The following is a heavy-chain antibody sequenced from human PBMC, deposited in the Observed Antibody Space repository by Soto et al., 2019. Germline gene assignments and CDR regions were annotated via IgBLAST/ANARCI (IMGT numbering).Heavy chain of an antibody. Sequence: GGSLRLSCAASVFTFSSYAMSCVRHSPGKWLEWVSAISGSGGSTYYADSVKGRFTISRDNSKNTLYLQMNSLRAEDTAVYYCAKSIFIAARIVTGGLFEYLGQGTLVIVSS. CDR2: ISGSGGST. D-gene: IGHD6-6*01. CDR3: AKSIFIAARIVTGGLFEY. J-gene: IGHJ4*02. V-gene: IGHV3-23*01. CDR1: VFTFSSYA.